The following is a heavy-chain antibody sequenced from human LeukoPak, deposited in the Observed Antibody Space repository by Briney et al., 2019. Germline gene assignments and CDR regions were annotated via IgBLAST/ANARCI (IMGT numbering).Heavy chain of an antibody. J-gene: IGHJ4*02. Sequence: GRSLRLSCAASGFTFSSAGMNWVRQAPGKGLEWVAFISYDGNDQYYADSVKGRFTISRDNPKNTVYLQMNSLSTEDTAIYYCAKDHSHPHVRSSSYSNSCVYWGQGTLVAVSS. V-gene: IGHV3-30*18. CDR1: GFTFSSAG. CDR3: AKDHSHPHVRSSSYSNSCVY. D-gene: IGHD6-13*01. CDR2: ISYDGNDQ.